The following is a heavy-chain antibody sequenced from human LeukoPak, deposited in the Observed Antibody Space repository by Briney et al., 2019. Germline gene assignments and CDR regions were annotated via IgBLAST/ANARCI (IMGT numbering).Heavy chain of an antibody. CDR3: ARQRHYGSGSYPDY. CDR1: GGSISCISYY. V-gene: IGHV4-39*01. D-gene: IGHD3-10*01. J-gene: IGHJ4*02. CDR2: IYYSGST. Sequence: QLQLQESGLGLVKPSETLSLPCTVCGGSISCISYYWRSIRQPPGNGLECIGSIYYSGSTYYNPSLKSRVTISVDTSKNQFSLKLSSVTAADTAVYYCARQRHYGSGSYPDYWGQGTLVTVSS.